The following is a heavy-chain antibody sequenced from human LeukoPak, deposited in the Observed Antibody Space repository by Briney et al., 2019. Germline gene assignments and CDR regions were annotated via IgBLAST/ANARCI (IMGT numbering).Heavy chain of an antibody. V-gene: IGHV1-69*13. Sequence: ASVKVSCKASGGTFSSYAISWVRQAPGQGLEWMGGIIPIFGTANYAQKFQGRVTITADESTSTAYMELSSLRSEDTAVYYCARGGVAAAIFLLGEFDPWGQGTLVTVSS. CDR2: IIPIFGTA. CDR3: ARGGVAAAIFLLGEFDP. J-gene: IGHJ5*02. CDR1: GGTFSSYA. D-gene: IGHD2-15*01.